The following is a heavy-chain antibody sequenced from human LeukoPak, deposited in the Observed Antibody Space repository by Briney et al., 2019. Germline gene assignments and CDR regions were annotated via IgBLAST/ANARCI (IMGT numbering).Heavy chain of an antibody. V-gene: IGHV3-30*18. CDR2: ISYDGSNK. D-gene: IGHD1-26*01. J-gene: IGHJ4*02. CDR3: AKESGSYLDY. CDR1: GFTFSSYG. Sequence: GGSLRLTCAASGFTFSSYGMHWVRQAPGKGLEWVAVISYDGSNKYYADSVKGRFTIPRDNSKNTLYLQMNSLRAEDTAVYYCAKESGSYLDYWGQGTLVTVSS.